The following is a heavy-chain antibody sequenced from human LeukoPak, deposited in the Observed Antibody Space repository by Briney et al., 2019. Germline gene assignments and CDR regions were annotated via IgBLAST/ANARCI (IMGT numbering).Heavy chain of an antibody. D-gene: IGHD3-3*01. CDR2: IYSGGST. J-gene: IGHJ4*02. V-gene: IGHV3-66*01. Sequence: GGSLRLSCAASGFTFSSYTMSWVRQAPGKGLEWVSVIYSGGSTYYADSVKGRFTISRDNSKNTLYLQMNSLRAEDTAVYYCARDLLEWYFDYWGQGTLVTVSS. CDR1: GFTFSSYT. CDR3: ARDLLEWYFDY.